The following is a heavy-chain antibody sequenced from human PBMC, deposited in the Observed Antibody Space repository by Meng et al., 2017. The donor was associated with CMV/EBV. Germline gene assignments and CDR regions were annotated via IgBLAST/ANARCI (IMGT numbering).Heavy chain of an antibody. CDR2: ISSSGSTI. D-gene: IGHD2-2*01. V-gene: IGHV3-48*03. Sequence: GESLTISCAASGFTFSSYEMNWVRQAPGKGLEWVSYISSSGSTIYYADSVKGRFTISRDNAKNSLYLQMNSLRAEDTAVYYCAKTGAYCSSTSCLSGMDVWGQGTTVTVSS. J-gene: IGHJ6*02. CDR3: AKTGAYCSSTSCLSGMDV. CDR1: GFTFSSYE.